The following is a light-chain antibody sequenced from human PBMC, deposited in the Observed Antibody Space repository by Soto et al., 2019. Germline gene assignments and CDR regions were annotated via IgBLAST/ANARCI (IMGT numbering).Light chain of an antibody. CDR3: QQYNNWCT. Sequence: ELVFTQSPGTLSLSPGERATLFRRASPSVSGSNAAWYQQKPGQAPRLVIYGASSRATGIPDRFSGSGSGTDFTLTISRLEPEDFAVYYCQQYNNWCTFGQGTKVDI. CDR1: PSVSGSN. CDR2: GAS. J-gene: IGKJ1*01. V-gene: IGKV3-20*01.